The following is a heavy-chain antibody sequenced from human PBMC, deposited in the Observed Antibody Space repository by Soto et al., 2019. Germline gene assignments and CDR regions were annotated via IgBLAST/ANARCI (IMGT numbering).Heavy chain of an antibody. Sequence: EVQLVESGGGLVQPGGSLRLSCVASGFTLSRYSMNWVRQAPGKGLEWVSYISRSSSTIYYADSVKGRFTISRDNAENSLYLQMSSVRVEDTAVYYCARDLAGGIPGYWGQGTRVTVSS. V-gene: IGHV3-48*01. CDR3: ARDLAGGIPGY. CDR2: ISRSSSTI. CDR1: GFTLSRYS. J-gene: IGHJ4*02. D-gene: IGHD6-13*01.